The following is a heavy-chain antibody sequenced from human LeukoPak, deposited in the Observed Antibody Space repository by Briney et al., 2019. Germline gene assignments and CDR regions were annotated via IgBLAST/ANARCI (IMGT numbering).Heavy chain of an antibody. Sequence: SETLSLTCTVSGASIHDDHFTWIRQPPGWGLEWIGFVYYRGSAKYNPSLESRVTISVDTSKKQISLILKSVTAADTAVYYCGRNFEASSTWYIQYWGQGSLVTVSS. CDR1: GASIHDDH. CDR2: VYYRGSA. CDR3: GRNFEASSTWYIQY. D-gene: IGHD2-2*01. J-gene: IGHJ1*01. V-gene: IGHV4-59*12.